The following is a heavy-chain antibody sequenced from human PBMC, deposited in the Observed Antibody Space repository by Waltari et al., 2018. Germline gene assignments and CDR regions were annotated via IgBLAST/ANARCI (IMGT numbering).Heavy chain of an antibody. J-gene: IGHJ6*02. CDR1: GYTFTSYD. CDR3: ARLGTRVDYYYYYGMDV. Sequence: QVQLVQSGAEVKKPGASVKVSCKASGYTFTSYDINWVRQATGQGLEWMGWRNPNSGNTGYAQKFQGRVTMTRNTSISTAYMELSSLRSEDTAVYYCARLGTRVDYYYYYGMDVWGQGTTVTVSS. CDR2: RNPNSGNT. V-gene: IGHV1-8*01. D-gene: IGHD2-15*01.